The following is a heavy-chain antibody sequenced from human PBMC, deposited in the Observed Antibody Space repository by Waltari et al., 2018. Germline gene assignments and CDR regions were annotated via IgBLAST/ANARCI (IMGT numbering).Heavy chain of an antibody. Sequence: QVQLVESGGGVVQPGRSLRLSCAASGFTFSSYAMHWVRQAPGKGLEWVAVISYDGSNKYYADSVKGRFTISRDNSKNTLYLQMNSLRAEDTAVYYCARDIAVAVEPDAFDIWGQGTMVTVSS. D-gene: IGHD6-19*01. J-gene: IGHJ3*02. CDR3: ARDIAVAVEPDAFDI. CDR2: ISYDGSNK. CDR1: GFTFSSYA. V-gene: IGHV3-30-3*01.